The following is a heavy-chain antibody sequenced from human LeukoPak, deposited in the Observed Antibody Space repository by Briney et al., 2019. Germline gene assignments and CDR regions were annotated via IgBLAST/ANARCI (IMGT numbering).Heavy chain of an antibody. CDR1: GGSISSHY. CDR3: ARGPGYYDSSGYYYGGEIDY. V-gene: IGHV4-59*11. CDR2: IYYSGST. J-gene: IGHJ4*02. D-gene: IGHD3-22*01. Sequence: SETLSPTCTVSGGSISSHYWSWIRQPPGKGLEWIGYIYYSGSTNYNPSLKSRVTISVDTSKNQFSLKLGSVTAADTAVYYCARGPGYYDSSGYYYGGEIDYWGQGTLVTVSS.